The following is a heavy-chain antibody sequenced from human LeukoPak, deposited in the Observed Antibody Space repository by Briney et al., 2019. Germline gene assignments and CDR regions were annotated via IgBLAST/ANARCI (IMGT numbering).Heavy chain of an antibody. D-gene: IGHD3-16*01. CDR2: INPSGGST. J-gene: IGHJ4*02. CDR3: ARDGGLNYYFDY. CDR1: GYTFTSYY. V-gene: IGHV1-46*01. Sequence: EASVKVSCKASGYTFTSYYMHWVRQAPGQGLEWMGIINPSGGSTSYAQKFQGRVTMTRDTSTSTVYMELSNLRSEDTAVYYCARDGGLNYYFDYWGQGTLVTVSS.